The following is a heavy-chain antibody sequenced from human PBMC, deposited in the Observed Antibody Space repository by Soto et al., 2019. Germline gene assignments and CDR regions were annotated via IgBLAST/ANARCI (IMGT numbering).Heavy chain of an antibody. D-gene: IGHD5-18*01. J-gene: IGHJ4*02. CDR3: ARVLVSGYSYGFLDY. Sequence: KVSCKASGGTFSSYAISWVRQSPVQGLEWMGGIIPIFGTANYAQKFQGRVTITADESTSTAYMELSSLRSEDTAVYYCARVLVSGYSYGFLDYWGQGALVTVSS. CDR1: GGTFSSYA. CDR2: IIPIFGTA. V-gene: IGHV1-69*01.